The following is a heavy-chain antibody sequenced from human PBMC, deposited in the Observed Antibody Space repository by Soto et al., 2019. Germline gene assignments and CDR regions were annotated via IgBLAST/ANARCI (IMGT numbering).Heavy chain of an antibody. CDR3: AKDISVAGFDAFDI. CDR1: GFTFDDYA. V-gene: IGHV3-9*01. D-gene: IGHD6-19*01. Sequence: GSSLRLSCAASGFTFDDYAMHWVLQAPGKGLEWVSGIKWNSGSIGYADSVKGRFTISRDNAKNSLYLQMNSLRSEDTALYYCAKDISVAGFDAFDIWGQGTMVTVSS. J-gene: IGHJ3*02. CDR2: IKWNSGSI.